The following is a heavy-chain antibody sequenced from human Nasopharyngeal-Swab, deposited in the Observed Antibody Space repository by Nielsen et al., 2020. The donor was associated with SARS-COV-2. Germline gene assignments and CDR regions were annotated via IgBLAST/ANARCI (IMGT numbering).Heavy chain of an antibody. CDR3: ARWGSGSKGFDY. V-gene: IGHV1-2*02. J-gene: IGHJ4*02. CDR2: INPNSGGT. CDR1: GYTFTGYY. D-gene: IGHD6-19*01. Sequence: VSVKVSCKASGYTFTGYYMHWVRQAPGQGLEWMGWINPNSGGTNYAQKFQGRVTMTRDTSISTAYMELSRLRSDDTAVYYCARWGSGSKGFDYRGQGTLVTVSS.